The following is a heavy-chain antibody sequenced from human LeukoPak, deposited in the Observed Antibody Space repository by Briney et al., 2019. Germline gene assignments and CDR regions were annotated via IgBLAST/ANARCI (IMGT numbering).Heavy chain of an antibody. CDR3: AKKRITMIRVAPFDP. V-gene: IGHV4-34*01. CDR1: GGALSGFY. CDR2: INPSGST. Sequence: SETLSLTCAVHGGALSGFYWSWIRQSPGKGLEWIGEINPSGSTIYNPSLKSRLTMSVDTTMNHFSLNLTSVTAADTAVYYCAKKRITMIRVAPFDPWGQGTLVTVSS. D-gene: IGHD3-10*01. J-gene: IGHJ5*02.